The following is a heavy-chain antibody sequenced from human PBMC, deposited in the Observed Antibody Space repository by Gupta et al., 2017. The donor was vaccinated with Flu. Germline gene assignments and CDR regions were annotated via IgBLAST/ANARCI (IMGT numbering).Heavy chain of an antibody. CDR2: IEHSGSI. J-gene: IGHJ4*02. CDR1: FSGYY. D-gene: IGHD6-6*01. V-gene: IGHV4-34*01. Sequence: FSGYYLIWIRQSPEKGLEWIGEIEHSGSINYNPSLKSRVTISVDTSKSQFSLRLNSVTAADTAVYFCARGGAARPSFWGQGTLVTVSS. CDR3: ARGGAARPSF.